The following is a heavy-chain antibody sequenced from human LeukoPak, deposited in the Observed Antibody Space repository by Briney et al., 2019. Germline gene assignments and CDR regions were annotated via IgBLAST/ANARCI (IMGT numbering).Heavy chain of an antibody. J-gene: IGHJ4*02. V-gene: IGHV1-3*01. CDR2: INAGNGNT. D-gene: IGHD4-17*01. Sequence: ASVKVSCKASGYTFTGYYMHWVRQAPGQRLEWMGWINAGNGNTKYSQKFQGRVTITRDTSASTAYMELSSLRSEDTAVYYCARGVDYGDYGFDYWGQGTLVTVSS. CDR3: ARGVDYGDYGFDY. CDR1: GYTFTGYY.